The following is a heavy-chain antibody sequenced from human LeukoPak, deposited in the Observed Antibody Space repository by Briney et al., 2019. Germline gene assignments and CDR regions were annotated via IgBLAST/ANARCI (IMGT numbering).Heavy chain of an antibody. V-gene: IGHV3-7*01. CDR1: GFTFSTYC. J-gene: IGHJ4*02. D-gene: IGHD3-3*01. CDR2: IKQDGSEK. CDR3: TRDRNDFWSGYFDY. Sequence: GGSLRLSCAASGFTFSTYCTSWVRQPPGKGLEWVAHIKQDGSEKFYVDSVKGRFTISRDNTKNSLYLQMNGLRAEDTAVYYCTRDRNDFWSGYFDYWGQGTLVTVSS.